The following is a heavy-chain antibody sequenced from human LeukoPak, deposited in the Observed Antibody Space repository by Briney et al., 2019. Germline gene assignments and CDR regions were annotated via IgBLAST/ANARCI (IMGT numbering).Heavy chain of an antibody. CDR1: GGSIRDYY. J-gene: IGHJ5*02. CDR3: ARGNRDCSGGSCYVNWFDP. D-gene: IGHD2-15*01. CDR2: ISYSGST. V-gene: IGHV4-59*01. Sequence: PSETLSLTCTVSGGSIRDYYWNWIWQPPGKGLEWIGYISYSGSTNYNPSLKSRVTISLDTPKNQFSLKLSSVTAADTAVYYCARGNRDCSGGSCYVNWFDPWGQGTLVTVSS.